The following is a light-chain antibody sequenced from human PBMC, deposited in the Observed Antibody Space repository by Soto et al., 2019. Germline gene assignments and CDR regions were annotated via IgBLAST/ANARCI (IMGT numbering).Light chain of an antibody. CDR2: EVR. J-gene: IGLJ2*01. CDR1: SSDVGGYNY. V-gene: IGLV2-14*01. CDR3: SSYTSSNTVV. Sequence: QSALTQPASVSGSPGQSITISCTGTSSDVGGYNYVSWYQQHPGKAPKFMIYEVRNRPSGVSNRFSGSKSGNTASLTISGLQAEDEADYYCSSYTSSNTVVFGGGTKLTVL.